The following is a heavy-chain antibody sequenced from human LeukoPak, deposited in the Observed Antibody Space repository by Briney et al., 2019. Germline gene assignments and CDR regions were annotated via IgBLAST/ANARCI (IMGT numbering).Heavy chain of an antibody. Sequence: GGSLRLSCAAAGFTFSNYWMHWVRQAPGKGLVRVSRIKSDGRTSYADSVKGRFTISRDNAKNTVSLQMNSLRAEDTGVYYCARAPSEIGGYYPEYFRHWGQGTLVTVSS. J-gene: IGHJ1*01. CDR1: GFTFSNYW. D-gene: IGHD3-22*01. CDR3: ARAPSEIGGYYPEYFRH. CDR2: IKSDGRT. V-gene: IGHV3-74*01.